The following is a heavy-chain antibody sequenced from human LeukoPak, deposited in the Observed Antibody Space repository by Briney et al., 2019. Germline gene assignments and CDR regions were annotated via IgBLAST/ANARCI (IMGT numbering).Heavy chain of an antibody. CDR1: GFTLSSYA. D-gene: IGHD3-16*01. CDR3: AKFPTVITFGGIIAPLIDY. V-gene: IGHV3-23*01. Sequence: GGSLRLSCAAPGFTLSSYALSWVRQAPGKGLEWVPAIRGSGGNTYYADSVKGRFTISRDDSKNTLYLEMNSLRAEDTAVYYCAKFPTVITFGGIIAPLIDYWGQGTLVTVSS. CDR2: IRGSGGNT. J-gene: IGHJ4*02.